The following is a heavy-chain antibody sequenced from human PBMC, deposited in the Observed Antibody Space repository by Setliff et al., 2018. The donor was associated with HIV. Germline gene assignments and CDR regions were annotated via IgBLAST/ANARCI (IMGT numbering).Heavy chain of an antibody. V-gene: IGHV4-39*01. CDR3: ARHRASSSGFPLDF. D-gene: IGHD6-6*01. CDR1: GDSIGSNTFY. CDR2: INHSGNT. J-gene: IGHJ4*02. Sequence: PSETLSLTCSVYGDSIGSNTFYWGWLRQPPGKEPEWIGSINHSGNTYYYPSLKSRVTMSVDTSKNQFSLRLSSVTATDTAVYYCARHRASSSGFPLDFWGQGILVNVSS.